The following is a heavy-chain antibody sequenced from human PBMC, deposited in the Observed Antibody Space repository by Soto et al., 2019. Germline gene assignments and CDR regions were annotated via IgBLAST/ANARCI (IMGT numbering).Heavy chain of an antibody. Sequence: QVQLQESGPGLVKPSETLSLTCSVSGTSVSNYYWSWIRQPPGKGLEHIGRIYTSGSTSYNPSLKSRVTMSMGTSHTQIFLNLTSVTAADTAVYYCARGGIQLSYAFDYWGQGILVTVSS. CDR3: ARGGIQLSYAFDY. J-gene: IGHJ4*02. V-gene: IGHV4-4*07. CDR1: GTSVSNYY. CDR2: IYTSGST. D-gene: IGHD5-18*01.